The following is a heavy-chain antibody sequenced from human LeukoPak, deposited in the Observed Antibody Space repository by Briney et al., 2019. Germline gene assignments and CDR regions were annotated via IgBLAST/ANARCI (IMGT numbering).Heavy chain of an antibody. D-gene: IGHD3-22*01. Sequence: GGSLRLSCAASGFTFNVCSMNWVRQARGKGLEWVSSIGSNSKYIYYADSMRGRFTVSSDNDKNSLFLQFNSLRAEDTAGYYCARDSSDFDYWGQGTLVTVSS. CDR2: IGSNSKYI. CDR3: ARDSSDFDY. V-gene: IGHV3-21*01. CDR1: GFTFNVCS. J-gene: IGHJ4*02.